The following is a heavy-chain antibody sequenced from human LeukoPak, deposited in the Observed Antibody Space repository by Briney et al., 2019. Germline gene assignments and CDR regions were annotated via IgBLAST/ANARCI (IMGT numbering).Heavy chain of an antibody. Sequence: GGSLRLSCAASGFTFSAYGMSWVRQAPGKGLEWVSVISGSGGTKYYADSVKGRFTISRDNSRNTLYLQMNSLRAEDTAVYYCARIIVVAGRYFDLWGRGTLVTVSS. CDR2: ISGSGGTK. V-gene: IGHV3-23*01. D-gene: IGHD3-22*01. CDR1: GFTFSAYG. CDR3: ARIIVVAGRYFDL. J-gene: IGHJ2*01.